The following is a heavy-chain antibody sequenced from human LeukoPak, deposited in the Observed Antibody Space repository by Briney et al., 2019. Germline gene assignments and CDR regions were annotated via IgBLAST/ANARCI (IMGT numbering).Heavy chain of an antibody. J-gene: IGHJ5*02. CDR1: GGSISSYY. Sequence: PSETLSLTRTVSGGSISSYYWSWIRQPAGKGLEWIGRIYTSGSTNYNPSLKSRVTMSVDTSKNQFSLKLSSVTAADTAVYYCARDLGYCSSTSCYAGISWFDPWGQGTPVTVSS. D-gene: IGHD2-2*01. CDR2: IYTSGST. V-gene: IGHV4-4*07. CDR3: ARDLGYCSSTSCYAGISWFDP.